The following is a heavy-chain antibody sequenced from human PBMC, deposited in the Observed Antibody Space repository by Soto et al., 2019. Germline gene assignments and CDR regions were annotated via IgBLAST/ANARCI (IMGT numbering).Heavy chain of an antibody. Sequence: GASVKVSCKASGYTFTSYDINWVRQATGQGLEWMGWMNPNSGNTGHAQKFQGRVTMTRNTSISTAYMELSSLRSEDTAVYYCARELNTKGEDYWGQGTLVTVSS. CDR3: ARELNTKGEDY. D-gene: IGHD2-8*01. CDR2: MNPNSGNT. V-gene: IGHV1-8*01. CDR1: GYTFTSYD. J-gene: IGHJ4*02.